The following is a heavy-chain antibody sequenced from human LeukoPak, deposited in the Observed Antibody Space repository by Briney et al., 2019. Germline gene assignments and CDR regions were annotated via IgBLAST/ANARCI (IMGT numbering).Heavy chain of an antibody. D-gene: IGHD3-3*01. CDR1: GGSISSYY. V-gene: IGHV4-59*01. J-gene: IGHJ6*03. CDR2: IYYSGST. Sequence: SETLSLTCTVSGGSISSYYWGWIRQPPGKGLEWIGYIYYSGSTNYNPSLKSRVTISVDTSENQFSLKLSSVTAADTAVYYCARVPRFLEWLPSRSSYYYYYMDVWGKGTTVTVSS. CDR3: ARVPRFLEWLPSRSSYYYYYMDV.